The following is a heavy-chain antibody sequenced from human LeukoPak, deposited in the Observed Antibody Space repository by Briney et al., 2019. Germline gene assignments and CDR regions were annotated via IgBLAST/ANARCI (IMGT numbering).Heavy chain of an antibody. CDR2: ISGSGGST. D-gene: IGHD4-17*01. Sequence: GGSLRLSCAASGFTFSSYATSWVRQAPGKGLEWVSAISGSGGSTYYADSVKGRFTISRGNSKNTLYLQMNSLRAEDTAVYYCAKGATVILYYFDYWGQGTLVTVSS. CDR3: AKGATVILYYFDY. V-gene: IGHV3-23*01. J-gene: IGHJ4*02. CDR1: GFTFSSYA.